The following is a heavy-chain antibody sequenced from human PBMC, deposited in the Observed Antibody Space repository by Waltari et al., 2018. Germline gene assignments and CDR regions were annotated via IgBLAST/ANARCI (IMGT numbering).Heavy chain of an antibody. Sequence: QITLRESGPALVKPTQTLTLTCTFSGFALSSSGMGVGWIRQSPGEAPEWLGLIYWDDDKRYSPSLKSRLTITKDTSKNQVVLRMTNMAPVDTATYYCARRRATVTVYDAYDAWGQGTMVTVSA. D-gene: IGHD4-17*01. CDR2: IYWDDDK. V-gene: IGHV2-5*02. J-gene: IGHJ3*01. CDR3: ARRRATVTVYDAYDA. CDR1: GFALSSSGMG.